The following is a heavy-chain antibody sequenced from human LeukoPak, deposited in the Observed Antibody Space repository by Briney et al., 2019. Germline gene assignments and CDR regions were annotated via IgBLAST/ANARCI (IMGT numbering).Heavy chain of an antibody. V-gene: IGHV4-4*07. CDR2: IYTSGST. D-gene: IGHD1-26*01. J-gene: IGHJ4*02. CDR1: GGSISSYY. CDR3: ARDAGGGSYSRLDY. Sequence: PSETLSLTCTVSGGSISSYYCSWIRQPAGKGLEWIGRIYTSGSTNYNPSLKSRVTMLVDTSKNQFSLKMSSVTAADTAVYYCARDAGGGSYSRLDYWGQGTLVTVSS.